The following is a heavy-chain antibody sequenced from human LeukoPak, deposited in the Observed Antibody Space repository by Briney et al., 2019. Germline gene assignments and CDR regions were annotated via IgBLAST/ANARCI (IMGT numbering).Heavy chain of an antibody. D-gene: IGHD3-3*01. CDR3: AKGLDYDFWSGYYIDC. CDR1: GFTFSSYA. J-gene: IGHJ4*02. Sequence: PGGSLRLSCAASGFTFSSYAMSWVRQAPGKGLEWVSAISGSGGSTYYADSVKGRFTISRDNSKNTLYLQMNSLRAEDTAVYYCAKGLDYDFWSGYYIDCWGQGTLVTVSS. V-gene: IGHV3-23*01. CDR2: ISGSGGST.